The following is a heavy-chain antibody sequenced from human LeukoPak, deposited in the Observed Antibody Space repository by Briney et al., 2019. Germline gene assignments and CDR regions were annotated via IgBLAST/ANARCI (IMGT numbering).Heavy chain of an antibody. J-gene: IGHJ6*03. Sequence: KPGGSLRLSCAASGFTFSNYWMTWVRQAPGKGLEWVSSISSSSSYIYYADSVKGRFTISRDNAKNSLYLQMNSLRAEDTAVYYCARVGYSSSWYHYYYYMDVRGKGTTVTISS. CDR3: ARVGYSSSWYHYYYYMDV. V-gene: IGHV3-21*01. CDR2: ISSSSSYI. CDR1: GFTFSNYW. D-gene: IGHD6-13*01.